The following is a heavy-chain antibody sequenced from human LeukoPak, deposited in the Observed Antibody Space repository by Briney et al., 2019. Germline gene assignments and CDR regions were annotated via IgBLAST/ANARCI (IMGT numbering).Heavy chain of an antibody. V-gene: IGHV3-23*01. CDR3: AKRGVVIRVILVGFHKEAYYFDF. CDR2: ISGSGGGR. CDR1: GITLSNYG. D-gene: IGHD3-22*01. Sequence: PGXSLRLSCAVSGITLSNYGMSWVRQAPGKGLEWVAGISGSGGGRNYADSVKGRFTISRDNSKNTLYLQMNSLRAEDTAVYFCAKRGVVIRVILVGFHKEAYYFDFWGQGALVTVSS. J-gene: IGHJ4*02.